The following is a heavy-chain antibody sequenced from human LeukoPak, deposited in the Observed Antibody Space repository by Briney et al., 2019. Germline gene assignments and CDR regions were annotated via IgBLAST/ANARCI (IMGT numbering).Heavy chain of an antibody. V-gene: IGHV4-34*01. D-gene: IGHD3-10*01. CDR2: INHSGST. CDR1: GGSFSGYY. CDR3: ARFPNTYYYGSGSKFDY. Sequence: SETLSLTCAVYGGSFSGYYWSWIRQPPGKGLEWIGGINHSGSTNYNPSLKSRVTISVDTSKNQFSLKLSSVTAADTAVYYCARFPNTYYYGSGSKFDYWGQGTLVTVSS. J-gene: IGHJ4*02.